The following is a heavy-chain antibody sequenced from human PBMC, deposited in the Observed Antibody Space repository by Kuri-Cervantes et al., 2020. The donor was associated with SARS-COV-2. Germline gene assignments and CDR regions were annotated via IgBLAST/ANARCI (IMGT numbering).Heavy chain of an antibody. CDR3: AKSGEDRYYYYYYMDV. Sequence: GGSLRLSCIASGFLFSSYEMNWVRQAPGKGLEWVSAISGSGGSTYYADSVKGRFTISRDNSKNTLYLQMNSLRAEDTAVYYCAKSGEDRYYYYYYMDVWGKGTTVTVSS. V-gene: IGHV3-23*01. CDR1: GFLFSSYE. CDR2: ISGSGGST. J-gene: IGHJ6*03. D-gene: IGHD1-26*01.